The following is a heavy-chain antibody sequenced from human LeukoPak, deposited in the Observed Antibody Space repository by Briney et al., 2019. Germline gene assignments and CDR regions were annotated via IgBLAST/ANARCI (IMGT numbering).Heavy chain of an antibody. CDR2: IRRKAYGGTT. CDR3: TRGRGYCSGGSCYGYY. CDR1: GGSISSYY. V-gene: IGHV3-49*03. D-gene: IGHD2-15*01. J-gene: IGHJ4*02. Sequence: LSLTCTVSGGSISSYYWSWIRQPPGKGLEWVGFIRRKAYGGTTEYAASVKGRFTISRDDSKSIAYLQMNSLKTEDTAVYYCTRGRGYCSGGSCYGYYWGQGTLVTVSS.